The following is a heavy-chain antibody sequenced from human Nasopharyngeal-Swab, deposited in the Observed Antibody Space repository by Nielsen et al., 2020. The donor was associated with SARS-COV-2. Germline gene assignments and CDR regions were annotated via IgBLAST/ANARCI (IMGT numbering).Heavy chain of an antibody. CDR2: INPNSGGT. D-gene: IGHD2-2*02. V-gene: IGHV1-2*06. Sequence: ASVKVSCKASGYTFTGYYMHWVRQAPGQGLEWMGRINPNSGGTNYAQKFQGRVTMTRDTSISTAYMELSRLRSDDTAVYYCARVAGCSSTSCYSRGAFDIWGQGTVVTVSS. CDR3: ARVAGCSSTSCYSRGAFDI. J-gene: IGHJ3*02. CDR1: GYTFTGYY.